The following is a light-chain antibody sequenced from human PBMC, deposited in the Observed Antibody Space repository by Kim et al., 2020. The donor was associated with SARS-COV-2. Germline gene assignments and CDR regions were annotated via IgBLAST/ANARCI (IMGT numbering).Light chain of an antibody. CDR2: DTN. Sequence: PGGTVTFTFGSTPGSVTSNHYAFWFQQRPGQAPRTLIYDTNKRQSWTPSRFSGSLRGGEAALTLSGAQPEDEADYYCLLYYSGARVFGGGTQLTVL. CDR3: LLYYSGARV. CDR1: PGSVTSNHY. V-gene: IGLV7-46*01. J-gene: IGLJ3*02.